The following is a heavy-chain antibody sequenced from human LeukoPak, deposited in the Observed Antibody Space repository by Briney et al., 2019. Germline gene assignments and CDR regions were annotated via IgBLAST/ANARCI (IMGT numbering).Heavy chain of an antibody. Sequence: GGSLRLSCAASGFTFTNYDMSWVRQAPGKGLDWVSGISGRGGRTYYVDSVKGRFTISRDNSKDTLYLQMNSLRAEDTAVYYCAKGEHQPTLSFDYWGQGTLVTVSS. CDR2: ISGRGGRT. J-gene: IGHJ4*02. V-gene: IGHV3-23*01. D-gene: IGHD1-26*01. CDR1: GFTFTNYD. CDR3: AKGEHQPTLSFDY.